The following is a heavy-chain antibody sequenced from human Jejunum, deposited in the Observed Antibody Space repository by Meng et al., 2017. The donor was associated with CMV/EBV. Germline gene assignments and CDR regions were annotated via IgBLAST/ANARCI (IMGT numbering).Heavy chain of an antibody. J-gene: IGHJ4*02. CDR3: ARANSGFGGNFDY. Sequence: VSGRSISTFYWSWIRQPPGKGLGWLGYIYYSGSTNYSPSLKSRVTISLDTSKNQFSLKLSSVTAADTAVYYCARANSGFGGNFDYWGQGTLVTVSS. CDR1: GRSISTFY. D-gene: IGHD4-23*01. V-gene: IGHV4-59*01. CDR2: IYYSGST.